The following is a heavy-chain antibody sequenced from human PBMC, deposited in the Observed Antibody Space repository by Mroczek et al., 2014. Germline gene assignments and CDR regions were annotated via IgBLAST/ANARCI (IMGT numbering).Heavy chain of an antibody. Sequence: QVQLVQSGGGVVQPGRSLRLSCAASGFTFSSYGMHWVRQAPGKGLEWVAVISYDGSNKYYADSVKGRFTISRDNSKNTLYLQMNSLRAEDTAVYYCAKGFPSGSYLGYFDYWGQGTLVTVSS. CDR1: GFTFSSYG. V-gene: IGHV3-30*18. CDR2: ISYDGSNK. CDR3: AKGFPSGSYLGYFDY. J-gene: IGHJ4*02. D-gene: IGHD1-26*01.